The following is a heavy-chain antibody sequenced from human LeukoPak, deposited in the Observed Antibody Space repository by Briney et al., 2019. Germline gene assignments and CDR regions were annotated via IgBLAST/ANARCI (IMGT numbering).Heavy chain of an antibody. CDR3: ARVTSSWAGFDY. J-gene: IGHJ4*02. V-gene: IGHV1-2*06. D-gene: IGHD6-13*01. CDR2: INPNSGGT. CDR1: GYTFTGYY. Sequence: ASVKVSCKASGYTFTGYYMHWVRQAPGQGLEWMGRINPNSGGTNYAQKFQGRVTMTRDTSISTAYMELGRLRSDDTAVYYCARVTSSWAGFDYWGQGTLVTVSS.